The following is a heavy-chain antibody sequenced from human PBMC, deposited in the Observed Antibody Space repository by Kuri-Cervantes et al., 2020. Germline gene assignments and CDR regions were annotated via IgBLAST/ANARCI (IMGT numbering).Heavy chain of an antibody. Sequence: ASVKVSCKASGYTFTGYYMHWVRQAPGQGLEWMGWINPNSGGTNYAQKFQGWVTMTRDTSISTAYMELSRLRSEDTAVYYCAATVDKPFGEPVHAFDIWGQGTMVTVSS. CDR3: AATVDKPFGEPVHAFDI. J-gene: IGHJ3*02. V-gene: IGHV1-2*04. CDR2: INPNSGGT. CDR1: GYTFTGYY. D-gene: IGHD3-10*01.